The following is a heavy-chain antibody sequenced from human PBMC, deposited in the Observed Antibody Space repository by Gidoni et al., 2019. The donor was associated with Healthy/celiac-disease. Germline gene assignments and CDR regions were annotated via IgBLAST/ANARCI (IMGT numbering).Heavy chain of an antibody. CDR3: AKGAWSSGWYYFDY. J-gene: IGHJ4*02. D-gene: IGHD6-19*01. CDR1: GFTFDDYT. V-gene: IGHV3-43*01. Sequence: EVQLVESGGVVVQPGGSLRLSCAASGFTFDDYTMHWVRQAPGKGLEWVSLISWDGGSTYYADSVKGRFTISRDNSKNSLYLQMNSLRTEDTALYYCAKGAWSSGWYYFDYWGQGTLVTVSS. CDR2: ISWDGGST.